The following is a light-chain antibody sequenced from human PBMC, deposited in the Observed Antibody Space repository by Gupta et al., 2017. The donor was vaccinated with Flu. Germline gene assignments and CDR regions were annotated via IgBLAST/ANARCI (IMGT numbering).Light chain of an antibody. J-gene: IGKJ4*01. V-gene: IGKV1D-16*01. Sequence: GERGTIAWRVSQGINNWLAWYQKKPQKGPKYLISDASSLQSGVTSRFSGSGSGTDLNLTISSLQPEDFATYYCQQYNSYPLTFGGGTKVEIK. CDR1: QGINNW. CDR2: DAS. CDR3: QQYNSYPLT.